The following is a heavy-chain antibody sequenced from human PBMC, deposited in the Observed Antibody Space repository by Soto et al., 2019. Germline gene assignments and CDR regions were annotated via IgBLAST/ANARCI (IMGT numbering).Heavy chain of an antibody. D-gene: IGHD5-12*01. CDR2: IYYSGTS. J-gene: IGHJ4*02. CDR3: ASRVEGLYSGNDRYYFDY. Sequence: SETLSLTCTVAGGSISTSAYYWGWIRQPPGKGLEWIGTIYYSGTSYHNPSLKSRVTISVDTSKNQFSLTLTSVTAADTAVYYCASRVEGLYSGNDRYYFDYWGQGTLVTVS. CDR1: GGSISTSAYY. V-gene: IGHV4-39*01.